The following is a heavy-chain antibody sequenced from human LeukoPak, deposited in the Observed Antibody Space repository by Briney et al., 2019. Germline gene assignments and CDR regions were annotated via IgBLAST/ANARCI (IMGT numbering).Heavy chain of an antibody. V-gene: IGHV4-61*02. D-gene: IGHD1-1*01. CDR2: IYTSGST. CDR1: GGSISSGSYY. J-gene: IGHJ4*02. Sequence: ASETLSLTCTVSGGSISSGSYYWSWIRQPAGKGLEWIGRIYTSGSTNYNPSLKSRVTISVDTSKKQFSLKLSSVTPADTAVYDCASAGYNWNDGERFDYWGKGTLVTVSS. CDR3: ASAGYNWNDGERFDY.